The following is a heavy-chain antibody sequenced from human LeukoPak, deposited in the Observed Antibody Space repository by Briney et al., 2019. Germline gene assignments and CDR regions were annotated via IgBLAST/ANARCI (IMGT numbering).Heavy chain of an antibody. CDR1: GFTFRSNY. D-gene: IGHD3-22*01. V-gene: IGHV3-66*02. CDR2: IYSGETT. Sequence: GESLRLSCAASGFTFRSNYMSWVRQAPGKGLEWVSVIYSGETTYYAESMRGRFTIFRDNSKNTLYLQMNSLGAEDTAVYYCARERYYYDTTGALDYWGQGTLVTVSS. J-gene: IGHJ4*02. CDR3: ARERYYYDTTGALDY.